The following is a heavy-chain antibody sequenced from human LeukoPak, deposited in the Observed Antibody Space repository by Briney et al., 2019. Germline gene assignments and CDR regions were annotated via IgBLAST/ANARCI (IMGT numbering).Heavy chain of an antibody. CDR1: GFTFSSYA. D-gene: IGHD3-3*01. CDR3: AKDGGDTIFGVVVAAGIDY. V-gene: IGHV3-23*01. CDR2: ISGSGGST. J-gene: IGHJ4*02. Sequence: QPGGSLRLSCAASGFTFSSYAMSWVRQAPGKGLEWVSAISGSGGSTYYADSVKGRFTISRDNSKNTLYLQMNSLRAEDTAVYYCAKDGGDTIFGVVVAAGIDYWGQGTLVTVSS.